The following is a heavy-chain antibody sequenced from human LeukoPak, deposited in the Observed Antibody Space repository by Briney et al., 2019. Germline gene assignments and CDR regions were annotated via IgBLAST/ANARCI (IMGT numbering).Heavy chain of an antibody. D-gene: IGHD3-10*01. J-gene: IGHJ4*02. CDR3: VTDITMVRGGS. Sequence: GGSLRLSCAASGFAFSSNAMHWVRQAPGKGLEWVADMSYDGKKINYADSVKGRFAISRDKSKNTLYLQMNSLRPEDTAIYYCVTDITMVRGGSWGQGTLVTVSS. V-gene: IGHV3-30*09. CDR2: MSYDGKKI. CDR1: GFAFSSNA.